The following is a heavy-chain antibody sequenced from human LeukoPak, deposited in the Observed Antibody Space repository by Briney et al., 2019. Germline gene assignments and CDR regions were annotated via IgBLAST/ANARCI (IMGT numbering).Heavy chain of an antibody. J-gene: IGHJ4*02. D-gene: IGHD1-26*01. CDR3: AKDAERVGATTAPVEY. Sequence: GGSLRLSCAASGFTFSSYGMHWVRQAPGKGLEWVAVISYDGSNKYYADSVKGRFTISRDNSKNTLYLQMNSLRAEDTAVYYCAKDAERVGATTAPVEYWGQGTLVTVSS. V-gene: IGHV3-30*18. CDR1: GFTFSSYG. CDR2: ISYDGSNK.